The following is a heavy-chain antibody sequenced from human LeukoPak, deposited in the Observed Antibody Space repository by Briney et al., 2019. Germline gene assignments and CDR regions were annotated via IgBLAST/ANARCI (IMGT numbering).Heavy chain of an antibody. D-gene: IGHD5-12*01. CDR3: ARGTQSGYDNLGFDP. V-gene: IGHV1-18*01. Sequence: ASVKVSCKASGYTFTSYGISWVRQAPGQGLEWMGWISAYNGNTNYAQKFQGRVTITADESTSTAYMELSSLRSEDTAVYYCARGTQSGYDNLGFDPWGQGTLVTVSS. CDR1: GYTFTSYG. CDR2: ISAYNGNT. J-gene: IGHJ5*02.